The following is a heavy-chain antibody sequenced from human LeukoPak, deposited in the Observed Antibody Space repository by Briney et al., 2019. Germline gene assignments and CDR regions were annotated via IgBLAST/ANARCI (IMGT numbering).Heavy chain of an antibody. D-gene: IGHD3-16*01. CDR3: ARGGIGGRNYYYYYMDV. V-gene: IGHV4-4*07. Sequence: SETLSLTCTVSGGSIGSYYWSWIRQPAGKGLEWIGRIYTSGSTNYNPSLKSRVTMSVDTSKNQFSLKLSSVTAADTAVYYCARGGIGGRNYYYYYMDVWGKGTTVTVSS. J-gene: IGHJ6*03. CDR2: IYTSGST. CDR1: GGSIGSYY.